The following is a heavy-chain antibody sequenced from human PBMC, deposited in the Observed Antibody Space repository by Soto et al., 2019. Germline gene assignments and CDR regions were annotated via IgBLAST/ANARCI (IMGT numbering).Heavy chain of an antibody. J-gene: IGHJ4*02. CDR3: ARAITMIVVVPSDYFDY. CDR2: IYYSGST. D-gene: IGHD3-22*01. CDR1: GGSISSGGYY. V-gene: IGHV4-31*02. Sequence: PSETLSLTCTVSGGSISSGGYYWSWIRQHPGKGLEWIGYIYYSGSTYYNPSLKSRVTISVDTSKNQISLKLSSVTAADTAVYYCARAITMIVVVPSDYFDYWGQGTLVTSPQ.